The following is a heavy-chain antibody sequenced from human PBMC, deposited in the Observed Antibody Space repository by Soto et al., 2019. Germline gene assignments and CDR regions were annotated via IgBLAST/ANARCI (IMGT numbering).Heavy chain of an antibody. D-gene: IGHD3-22*01. J-gene: IGHJ5*02. CDR3: ARDCPPDYYDSSGYYFGGWFDL. Sequence: PSVKVSCKASGYTFTGYYMHWVRQAPGQGLEWMGWINPNSGGTNYAQKFQGRVTMTRDTSISTAYMELSRLRFDDTAVYYCARDCPPDYYDSSGYYFGGWFDLWGQGTLVTVSS. V-gene: IGHV1-2*02. CDR1: GYTFTGYY. CDR2: INPNSGGT.